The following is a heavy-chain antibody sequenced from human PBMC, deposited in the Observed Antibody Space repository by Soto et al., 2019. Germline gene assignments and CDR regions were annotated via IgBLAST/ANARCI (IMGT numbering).Heavy chain of an antibody. D-gene: IGHD6-13*01. J-gene: IGHJ6*02. Sequence: EVQLVESGGGLVKPGGSLRLSCAASGLNFSTYGMNWVRQAPGKGLEWVSSISSGGNLIDYADSLKGRLTISRDNAKNSLYLQLNSLRAEDTAVYYGATDGAAGSVMGVWGQVTTVSGSS. CDR2: ISSGGNLI. V-gene: IGHV3-21*01. CDR3: ATDGAAGSVMGV. CDR1: GLNFSTYG.